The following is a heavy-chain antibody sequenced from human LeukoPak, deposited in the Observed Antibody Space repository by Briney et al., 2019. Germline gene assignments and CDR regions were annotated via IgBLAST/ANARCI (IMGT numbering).Heavy chain of an antibody. V-gene: IGHV1-18*01. Sequence: GASVKVSCKASGYTFTSYGISWVRQAPGQGLEWMGWISAYNGNTNYAQKLQGRVTMTTDTSTSTAYMELRSLRSDDTAVYYCARDSLWFGELLPLYNWFDPRGQGTLVTVSS. CDR2: ISAYNGNT. D-gene: IGHD3-10*01. CDR3: ARDSLWFGELLPLYNWFDP. CDR1: GYTFTSYG. J-gene: IGHJ5*02.